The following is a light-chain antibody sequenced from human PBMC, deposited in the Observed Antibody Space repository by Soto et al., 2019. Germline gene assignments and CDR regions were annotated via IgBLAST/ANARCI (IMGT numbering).Light chain of an antibody. Sequence: QSALTQPASVSGSPGQSITISCAGTSSDVGSDNLVSWYQQHPGKAPKLMIYEGSKRPSGVSNRFSGSKSGNTASLTISGLQAEDEDDYYCCSYAGSSTYVFGTGTKVTVL. CDR1: SSDVGSDNL. CDR2: EGS. V-gene: IGLV2-23*01. J-gene: IGLJ1*01. CDR3: CSYAGSSTYV.